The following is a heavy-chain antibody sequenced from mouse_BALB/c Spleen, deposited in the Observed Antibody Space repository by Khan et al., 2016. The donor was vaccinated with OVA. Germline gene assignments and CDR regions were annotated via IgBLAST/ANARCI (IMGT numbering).Heavy chain of an antibody. CDR2: ISYSGRT. J-gene: IGHJ3*01. CDR1: GYSITSDYA. CDR3: GRGRAY. D-gene: IGHD3-3*01. V-gene: IGHV3-2*02. Sequence: EVQLQESGPGLVKPSQSLSLTCTVTGYSITSDYAWNWIRQFPGNKLEWMGYISYSGRTSYIPSLKSRISITRDTSKNQFFLQLNSVTAEDTATYYCGRGRAYWGQGTLVTVSA.